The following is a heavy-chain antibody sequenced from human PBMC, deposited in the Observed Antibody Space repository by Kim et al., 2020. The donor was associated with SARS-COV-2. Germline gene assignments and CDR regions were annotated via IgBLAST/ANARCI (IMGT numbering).Heavy chain of an antibody. D-gene: IGHD3-10*01. CDR3: AKDVGSGSYGEYYYYYGMDV. V-gene: IGHV3-9*01. Sequence: RFTISRDNAKNSLYLQMNSLRAEDTALYYCAKDVGSGSYGEYYYYYGMDVWGQGTTVTVSS. J-gene: IGHJ6*02.